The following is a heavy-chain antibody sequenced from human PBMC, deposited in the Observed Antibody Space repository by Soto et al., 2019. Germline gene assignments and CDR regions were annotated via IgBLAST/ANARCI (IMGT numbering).Heavy chain of an antibody. J-gene: IGHJ4*02. D-gene: IGHD6-19*01. CDR3: ARDLQGRYRAVAGQLGDY. CDR2: INAGNGNT. V-gene: IGHV1-3*01. CDR1: GYTFTSYA. Sequence: GASVNVSCKASGYTFTSYAMHWVRQAPGQRLEWMGWINAGNGNTKYSQKFQGRVTITRDTSASTAYMELSSLRSEDTAVYYCARDLQGRYRAVAGQLGDYWGQGTLVTVSS.